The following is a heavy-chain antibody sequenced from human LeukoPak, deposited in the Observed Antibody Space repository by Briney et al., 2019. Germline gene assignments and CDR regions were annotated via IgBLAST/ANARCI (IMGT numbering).Heavy chain of an antibody. Sequence: ASVKVSCKASGGTFSSYAISWVRQAAGQGLEWMGRIIPILGIANYAQKFQGRVTITADKSTSTAYMELSSLRSEDTAVYYCARDFASPGWFGEESLHWFDPWGQGTLVTVSS. CDR3: ARDFASPGWFGEESLHWFDP. D-gene: IGHD3-10*01. CDR2: IIPILGIA. J-gene: IGHJ5*02. V-gene: IGHV1-69*04. CDR1: GGTFSSYA.